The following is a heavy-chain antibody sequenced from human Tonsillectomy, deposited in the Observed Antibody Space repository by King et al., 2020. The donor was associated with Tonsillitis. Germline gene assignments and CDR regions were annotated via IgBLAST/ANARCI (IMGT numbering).Heavy chain of an antibody. CDR3: ARMTRGFLDSYGMDV. CDR2: IDWDDDK. D-gene: IGHD3-3*01. Sequence: TLKESGPALVKPTQTLTLTCTFSGFSLSTSGMCVSWIRQPPGKALEWLALIDWDDDKYYSTSLKTRLTISKATSKNQVVLTMTNMDPVDTATYYCARMTRGFLDSYGMDVWGQGTTVTVSS. J-gene: IGHJ6*02. CDR1: GFSLSTSGMC. V-gene: IGHV2-70*01.